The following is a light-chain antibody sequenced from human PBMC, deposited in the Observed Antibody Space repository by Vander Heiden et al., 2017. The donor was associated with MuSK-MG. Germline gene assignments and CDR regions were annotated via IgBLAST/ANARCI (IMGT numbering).Light chain of an antibody. Sequence: EIVLTPSPAPLSLSSGERATLSCRASHGVGTSLAWYQQRPGQSPRLLIYAASHRATGVPARFSGSGSETDFTLTISSLEPEDFAVYYCQQRTNWPPFTFGPGTKVDIK. V-gene: IGKV3-11*01. CDR2: AAS. CDR3: QQRTNWPPFT. J-gene: IGKJ3*01. CDR1: HGVGTS.